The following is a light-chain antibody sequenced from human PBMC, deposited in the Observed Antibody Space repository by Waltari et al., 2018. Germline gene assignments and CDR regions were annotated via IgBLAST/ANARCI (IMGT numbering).Light chain of an antibody. CDR1: QGISSA. Sequence: AIQLTQSPSSLSASVGDRVTITCRASQGISSALAWYQQKPGKAPKLLIYDASSLESGVPSRFSGSGSGTDFTLTISSLQPEDFATYYCQQSYSTPYTSGQGTKLEIK. CDR2: DAS. V-gene: IGKV1-13*02. J-gene: IGKJ2*01. CDR3: QQSYSTPYT.